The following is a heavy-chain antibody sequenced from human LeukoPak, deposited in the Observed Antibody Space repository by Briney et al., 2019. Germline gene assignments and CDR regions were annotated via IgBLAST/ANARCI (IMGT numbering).Heavy chain of an antibody. J-gene: IGHJ4*02. Sequence: GGSLRLSCAVSGFTFDDYAMHWVRQAPGKGLEWVSLISGDGGSTYYVDSVKGRFTISRDNAKNSLYLQMNSLRAEDTAVYYCARGPTHDYWGQGTLVAVSS. CDR1: GFTFDDYA. CDR3: ARGPTHDY. CDR2: ISGDGGST. V-gene: IGHV3-43*02.